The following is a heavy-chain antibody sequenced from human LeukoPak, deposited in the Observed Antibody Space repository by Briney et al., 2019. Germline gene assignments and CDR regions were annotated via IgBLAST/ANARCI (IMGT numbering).Heavy chain of an antibody. Sequence: GGSLRLSCAASGFTFSTYAMSWVRQAPGKGLEWVSATSGSGGSTYYADSVKGRFTISRDNSKNTLYLQMNSLRAEDTAVYYCAKAYYDYVWGSYLPFDYWGQGTLVTVSS. CDR3: AKAYYDYVWGSYLPFDY. J-gene: IGHJ4*02. V-gene: IGHV3-23*01. CDR2: TSGSGGST. D-gene: IGHD3-16*02. CDR1: GFTFSTYA.